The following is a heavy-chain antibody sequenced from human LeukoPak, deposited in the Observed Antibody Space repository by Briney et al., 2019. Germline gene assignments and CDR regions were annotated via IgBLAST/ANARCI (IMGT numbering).Heavy chain of an antibody. D-gene: IGHD6-13*01. V-gene: IGHV3-30-3*01. Sequence: GGSLRLSCAASGFTFSSYAMHWVRQAPGKGLEWVAVISYDGSNKYYADSVKGRFTISRDNSKNTLYLQMNSLRAEDTAVYYCAKGGEGIAAAGRTPLYNWFDPWGQGTLVTVSS. CDR2: ISYDGSNK. CDR1: GFTFSSYA. CDR3: AKGGEGIAAAGRTPLYNWFDP. J-gene: IGHJ5*02.